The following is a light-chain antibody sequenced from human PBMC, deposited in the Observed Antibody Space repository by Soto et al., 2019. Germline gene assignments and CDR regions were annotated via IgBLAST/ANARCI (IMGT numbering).Light chain of an antibody. V-gene: IGLV2-14*01. CDR1: SSDVGGYNY. J-gene: IGLJ2*01. CDR3: SSYTSSRTLA. Sequence: QSALTQPASVSGSPGQSITISCTGTSSDVGGYNYVSWYQQHPGKAPKLMIYDVSERPSGVSNRFSGSKSGNTASLTISGLQAEDESDYYCSSYTSSRTLAFGGGTKLTVL. CDR2: DVS.